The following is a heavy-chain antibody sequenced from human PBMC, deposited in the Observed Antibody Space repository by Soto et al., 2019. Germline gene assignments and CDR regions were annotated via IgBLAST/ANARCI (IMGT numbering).Heavy chain of an antibody. J-gene: IGHJ3*01. CDR3: TTDEVSRSWGEYDFWSGTDAFEC. D-gene: IGHD3-3*01. CDR1: GFTFSNAW. V-gene: IGHV3-15*01. CDR2: IKSKTDGGTT. Sequence: GGSLRLSCAASGFTFSNAWMSWVRQAPGKGLEWVGRIKSKTDGGTTDYAAPVKGRFTISRDDSKNTLYLQMNSLKTEDTAVYHCTTDEVSRSWGEYDFWSGTDAFECWGQGTMVTVSS.